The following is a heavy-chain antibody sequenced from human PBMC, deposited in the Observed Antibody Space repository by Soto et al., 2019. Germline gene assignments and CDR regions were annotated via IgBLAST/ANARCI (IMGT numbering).Heavy chain of an antibody. CDR3: AQLSGYDAGGWFDP. J-gene: IGHJ5*02. V-gene: IGHV2-5*01. CDR1: GFSLSTDGVG. CDR2: IYWNDDK. D-gene: IGHD5-12*01. Sequence: QITLKESGPTLVKPTQTLTLTCTFSGFSLSTDGVGVGWIRQPPGKAPEWLALIYWNDDKRFSPSLKTRLTITKDTAKNQLVLTLTNMDPVDTATYYCAQLSGYDAGGWFDPWVQGTLVTVSS.